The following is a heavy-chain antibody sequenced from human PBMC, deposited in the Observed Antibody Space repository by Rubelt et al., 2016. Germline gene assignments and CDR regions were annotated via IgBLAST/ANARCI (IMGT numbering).Heavy chain of an antibody. Sequence: QVQLQQWGAGLLKPSETLSLTCAVYGGSFSGYYWSWIRQPPGKGLEWIGEINHSGSTNYNTSLKSRVTIPVDTSKNQFSLKLSSVTAADTAVYYCARGRRGSSSWLGRDYYGMDVWGQGTTVTVSS. CDR3: ARGRRGSSSWLGRDYYGMDV. V-gene: IGHV4-34*01. CDR2: INHSGST. J-gene: IGHJ6*02. D-gene: IGHD6-13*01. CDR1: GGSFSGYY.